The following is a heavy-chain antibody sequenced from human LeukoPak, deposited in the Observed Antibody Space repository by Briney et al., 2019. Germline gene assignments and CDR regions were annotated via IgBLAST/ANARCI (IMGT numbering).Heavy chain of an antibody. J-gene: IGHJ5*02. Sequence: SETLSLACTVSGGSISSGDYYWSWIRQPPGKGLEWIGYIYYSGSTYYNPSLKSRVTISVDTSKNQFSLKLSSVTAADTAVYYCARASYYDFWSGYCNWFDPWGQGTLVTVSS. CDR1: GGSISSGDYY. V-gene: IGHV4-30-4*01. CDR2: IYYSGST. D-gene: IGHD3-3*01. CDR3: ARASYYDFWSGYCNWFDP.